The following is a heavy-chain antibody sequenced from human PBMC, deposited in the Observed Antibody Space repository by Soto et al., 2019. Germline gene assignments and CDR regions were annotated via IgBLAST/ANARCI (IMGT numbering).Heavy chain of an antibody. Sequence: QVQLVQSGAEAKKPGSSVKVSCKASGGTFSSYAISWVRQAPGQGLEWMGGIIPIFGTANYAQKFQGRVTITADESTSTAYMELSSLRSEDTAVYYCARGDCSSTSCRPYYFDYWGQGTLVTVSS. CDR2: IIPIFGTA. J-gene: IGHJ4*02. CDR3: ARGDCSSTSCRPYYFDY. CDR1: GGTFSSYA. V-gene: IGHV1-69*01. D-gene: IGHD2-2*01.